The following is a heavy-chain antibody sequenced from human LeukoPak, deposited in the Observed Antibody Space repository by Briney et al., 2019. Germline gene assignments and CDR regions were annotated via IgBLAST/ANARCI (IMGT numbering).Heavy chain of an antibody. J-gene: IGHJ6*02. V-gene: IGHV3-30-3*01. CDR2: ISYDGSNK. CDR3: ARGHSRIYYYYGMDV. D-gene: IGHD3-22*01. CDR1: GFTFSSYA. Sequence: PGGSLRLSCAASGFTFSSYAMHWVRQAPGKGLEWVAVISYDGSNKYYADSVKGRFTISRDNSKNTLYLQMNSLRAEDTAVYYCARGHSRIYYYYGMDVWGQGTTVTVSS.